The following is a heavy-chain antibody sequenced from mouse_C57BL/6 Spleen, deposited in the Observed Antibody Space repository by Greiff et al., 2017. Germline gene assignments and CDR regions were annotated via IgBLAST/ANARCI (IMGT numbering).Heavy chain of an antibody. D-gene: IGHD1-1*01. Sequence: VQLQQPGTELVKPGASVKLSCKASGYTFTSYWMHWVKQRPGQGLEWIGNINPSSGGTNYNEKFKSKATLTVDKSSSTAYMQLRSLTSEDTAVYYCARCYYYGSSYGNAMDYWGQGTSVTVSS. J-gene: IGHJ4*01. CDR3: ARCYYYGSSYGNAMDY. CDR1: GYTFTSYW. V-gene: IGHV1-53*01. CDR2: INPSSGGT.